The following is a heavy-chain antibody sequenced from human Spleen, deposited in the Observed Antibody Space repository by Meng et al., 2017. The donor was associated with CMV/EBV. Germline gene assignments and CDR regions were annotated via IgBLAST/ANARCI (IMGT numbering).Heavy chain of an antibody. D-gene: IGHD4-11*01. CDR2: IIPIFGAA. V-gene: IGHV1-69*05. Sequence: SGGSFMSYSFSWVRQAPGQGLEWMGGIIPIFGAAKYAQRFQDRVTITTDKSTNTAHMELRRLRYEDTAMYYCAREGGLGTTRIFDPWGQGTLVTVSS. J-gene: IGHJ5*02. CDR3: AREGGLGTTRIFDP. CDR1: GGSFMSYS.